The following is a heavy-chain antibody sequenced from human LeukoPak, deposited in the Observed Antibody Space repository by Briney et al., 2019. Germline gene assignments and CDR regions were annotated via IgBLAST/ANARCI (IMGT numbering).Heavy chain of an antibody. CDR2: ISSSSSTI. J-gene: IGHJ5*02. CDR1: GFTFSSYS. V-gene: IGHV3-48*01. Sequence: PGGSLRLSCAASGFTFSSYSMNWVRQAPGKGLEWVSYISSSSSTIYYADSVKGRFTISRDNAKNSLYLQVNSLRAEDTAVYYCAGAGADDYGDYGWFDPWGQGTLVTVSS. D-gene: IGHD4-17*01. CDR3: AGAGADDYGDYGWFDP.